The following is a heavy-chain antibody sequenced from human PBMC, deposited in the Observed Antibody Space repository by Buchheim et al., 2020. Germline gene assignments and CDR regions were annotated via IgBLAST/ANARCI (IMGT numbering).Heavy chain of an antibody. V-gene: IGHV3-23*01. J-gene: IGHJ4*02. CDR3: AKGGGWSRSDY. CDR2: MSGNGDGT. Sequence: EVQLLESGGGLVQPGGSLRLSCAASGFTFSSYVMSWVRQAPGQGLEWVSSMSGNGDGTDSADSVQGRFTISRNSSKSTPYLQMDSLRAEDTAVYYCAKGGGWSRSDYWGQGTL. CDR1: GFTFSSYV. D-gene: IGHD6-19*01.